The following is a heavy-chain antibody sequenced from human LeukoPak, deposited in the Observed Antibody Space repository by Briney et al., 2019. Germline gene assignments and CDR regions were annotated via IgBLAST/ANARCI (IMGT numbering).Heavy chain of an antibody. D-gene: IGHD4-17*01. V-gene: IGHV1-2*02. CDR2: INPNSGGT. J-gene: IGHJ4*02. CDR3: ARELATVTTLVFDY. CDR1: GYTFTGYY. Sequence: ASVKVSCKASGYTFTGYYMHWVRQAPGQELEWMGWINPNSGGTNYAQKFQGRVTMTRDTSISTAYMELSRLRSDDTAVYYCARELATVTTLVFDYWGQGTLVTVSS.